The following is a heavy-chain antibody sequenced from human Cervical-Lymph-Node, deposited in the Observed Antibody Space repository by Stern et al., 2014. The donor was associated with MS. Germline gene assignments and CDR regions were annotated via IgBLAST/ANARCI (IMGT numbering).Heavy chain of an antibody. J-gene: IGHJ4*02. CDR3: GRSLETGQWPVPSDY. CDR2: INTNTGSP. D-gene: IGHD6-19*01. V-gene: IGHV7-4-1*02. Sequence: QVQLMQSGSGLQKPGASVKVSCRASGNTFTDYAINWVRQAPGQGLEWMGWINTNTGSPRYAQGFTGRFVFSLDTSVSTAYLQISDLKAEDTAVYYCGRSLETGQWPVPSDYWGQGTLVTVSS. CDR1: GNTFTDYA.